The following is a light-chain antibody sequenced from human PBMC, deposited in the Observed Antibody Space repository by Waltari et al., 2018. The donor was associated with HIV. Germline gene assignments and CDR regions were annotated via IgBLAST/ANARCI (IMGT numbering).Light chain of an antibody. J-gene: IGKJ2*01. V-gene: IGKV4-1*01. Sequence: DIVLTQSPASLPVSLGERATITRKSSHNVLYNSNNKSYLAWFQQKPSQPPKLLFYWASARESGVPDRFSGRGSGTDFILTISSLQAEDVAVYYCQQYYSAPHTFGQGTNLEI. CDR2: WAS. CDR1: HNVLYNSNNKSY. CDR3: QQYYSAPHT.